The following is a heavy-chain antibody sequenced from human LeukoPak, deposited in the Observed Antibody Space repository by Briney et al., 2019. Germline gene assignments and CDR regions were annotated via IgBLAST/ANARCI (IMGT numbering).Heavy chain of an antibody. CDR3: ARVDIVVVTGRVVGAFDI. D-gene: IGHD2-21*02. Sequence: PSETLSLTCAVYGGSFSGYYWSWIRQPPGKGLEWIGEINHSGSTNYNPSLKSRVTISVDTSKNQFSLKLSSVAAADTAVYYCARVDIVVVTGRVVGAFDIWGQGTMVTVSS. CDR2: INHSGST. V-gene: IGHV4-34*01. CDR1: GGSFSGYY. J-gene: IGHJ3*02.